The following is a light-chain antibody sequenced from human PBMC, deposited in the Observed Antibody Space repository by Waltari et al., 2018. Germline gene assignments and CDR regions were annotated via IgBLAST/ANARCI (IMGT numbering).Light chain of an antibody. CDR1: SGHSSNI. V-gene: IGLV4-69*01. CDR3: QTGGHGTWV. Sequence: QLVLTQSPSASASLGASVKLTCTLSSGHSSNIIACHQQQPEKGPRYLMKGNSDGSHSKGDEIPDRFSGSSSGAERYLTISSLQSEDEADYYCQTGGHGTWVFGGGTKLTVL. J-gene: IGLJ3*02. CDR2: GNSDGSH.